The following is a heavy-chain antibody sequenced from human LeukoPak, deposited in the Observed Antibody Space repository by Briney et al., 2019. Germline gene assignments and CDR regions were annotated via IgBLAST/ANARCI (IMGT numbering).Heavy chain of an antibody. CDR1: GVTFSSYA. V-gene: IGHV1-69*04. CDR3: ARGIAVAAPAIDY. CDR2: IIPILGIA. J-gene: IGHJ4*02. D-gene: IGHD6-19*01. Sequence: SVKLSCKASGVTFSSYAISWVRQAPGQGLEWMARIIPILGIANYAQKFQGRVTITADKSTSTAYMELSSLRSEDTAVYYCARGIAVAAPAIDYWGQGTLVTVSS.